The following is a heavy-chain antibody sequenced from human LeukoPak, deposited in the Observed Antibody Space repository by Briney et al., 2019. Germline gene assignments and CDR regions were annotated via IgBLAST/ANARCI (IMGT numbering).Heavy chain of an antibody. CDR2: IIPILGIA. D-gene: IGHD6-13*01. Sequence: SVKVSCKASGGTFSSYTISWVRQAPGQGLEWMGRIIPILGIANYAQKFQGRVTITADKPTSTAYMELSSLRSEDTAVYYCARDQQGDSSSWYWGNNWFDPWGQGTLVTVSS. CDR3: ARDQQGDSSSWYWGNNWFDP. CDR1: GGTFSSYT. V-gene: IGHV1-69*04. J-gene: IGHJ5*02.